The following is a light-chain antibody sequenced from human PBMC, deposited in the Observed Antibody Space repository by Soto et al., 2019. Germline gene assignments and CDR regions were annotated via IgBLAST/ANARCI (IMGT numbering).Light chain of an antibody. J-gene: IGLJ1*01. V-gene: IGLV1-40*01. CDR1: SSNIGAGYD. CDR3: QSYDSSLSVYV. CDR2: GNS. Sequence: QAVLTQPPSVSGAPGQRVTISCTGSSSNIGAGYDVHWYQQLPGTAPKLLIYGNSNRPSGVPDRFSGSKSGTSASLAITGLQAEDEADYYCQSYDSSLSVYVFGPGTKATVL.